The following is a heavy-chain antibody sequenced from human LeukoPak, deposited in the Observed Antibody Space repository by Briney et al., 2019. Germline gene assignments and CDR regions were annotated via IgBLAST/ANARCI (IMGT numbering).Heavy chain of an antibody. Sequence: SVKVSCKASGGTFSSYAISWARQAPGQGLEWMGGIIPIFGTANYAQKFQGRVTITADESTSTAYMELSSLRSEDTAVYYCARDATDCSSTSCYPEDAFDIWGQGTMVTVSS. D-gene: IGHD2-2*01. CDR2: IIPIFGTA. J-gene: IGHJ3*02. CDR1: GGTFSSYA. V-gene: IGHV1-69*13. CDR3: ARDATDCSSTSCYPEDAFDI.